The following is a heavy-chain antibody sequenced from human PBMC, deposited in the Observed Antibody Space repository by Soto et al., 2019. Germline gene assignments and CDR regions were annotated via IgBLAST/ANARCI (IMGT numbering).Heavy chain of an antibody. J-gene: IGHJ4*02. D-gene: IGHD3-3*01. CDR1: GFTFSSYG. CDR3: ARDIPRDFWSGYFNFDY. CDR2: IWNDGSNK. V-gene: IGHV3-33*01. Sequence: QVQLVESGGGVVQPGRSLRLSCAASGFTFSSYGMHWVRQAPGKGLEWMAVIWNDGSNKYYADSVKGRFTISRDNSKNRLYLQMNSLRAEDTAVYYCARDIPRDFWSGYFNFDYWGQGTLVTVSS.